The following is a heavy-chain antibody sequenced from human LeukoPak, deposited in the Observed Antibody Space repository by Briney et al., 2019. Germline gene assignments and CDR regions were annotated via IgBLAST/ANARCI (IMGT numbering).Heavy chain of an antibody. V-gene: IGHV3-23*01. J-gene: IGHJ5*02. Sequence: GGSLRLSCAASGFTFSSYAMSWVRQAPGKGLEWVSAISGSGGSTYYADSVKGRFTISRDNSKNTLYLQMNSLRAEDTAVYYCAKAGGYSGYDSNWFDPWGQGTLVTVSS. CDR3: AKAGGYSGYDSNWFDP. CDR2: ISGSGGST. D-gene: IGHD5-12*01. CDR1: GFTFSSYA.